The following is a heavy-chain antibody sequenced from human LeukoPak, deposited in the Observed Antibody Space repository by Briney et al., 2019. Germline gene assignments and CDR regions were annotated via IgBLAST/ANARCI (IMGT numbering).Heavy chain of an antibody. D-gene: IGHD4-17*01. J-gene: IGHJ6*03. CDR3: ARVYGDYDERGYYYYYYMDV. CDR1: GYTFTSYY. V-gene: IGHV1-46*01. Sequence: ASVEVSCKASGYTFTSYYMHWVRQAPGQGLEWMGIINPSGGSTSYAQKFQGRVTMTRDMSTSTVYMELSSLRSEDTAVYYCARVYGDYDERGYYYYYYMDVWGKGTTVTISS. CDR2: INPSGGST.